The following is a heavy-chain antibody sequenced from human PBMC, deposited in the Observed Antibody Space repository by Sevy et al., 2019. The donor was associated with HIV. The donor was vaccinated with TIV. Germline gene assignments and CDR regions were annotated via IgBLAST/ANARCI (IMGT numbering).Heavy chain of an antibody. Sequence: GGSLRLSCAASGFTFSSYAMSWVRQAPGKGLEWVSAISGSGGSTYYADSVKGRFTISRDNSKNTLYLQMNSLRAEDTAVYYCAKDPRIAAAGTKGFDYWGQRTLVTVSS. J-gene: IGHJ4*02. CDR1: GFTFSSYA. D-gene: IGHD6-13*01. CDR3: AKDPRIAAAGTKGFDY. V-gene: IGHV3-23*01. CDR2: ISGSGGST.